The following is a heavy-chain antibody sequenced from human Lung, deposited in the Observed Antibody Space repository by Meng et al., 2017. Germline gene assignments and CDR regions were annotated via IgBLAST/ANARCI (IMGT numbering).Heavy chain of an antibody. V-gene: IGHV4-34*02. J-gene: IGHJ4*02. CDR3: VRRTYSSGWYFDY. CDR2: IIDSGST. D-gene: IGHD6-19*01. CDR1: GGSFSGYY. Sequence: VKQQQWGEGRLTPSETLSLTCAVYGGSFSGYYWRWIRQPPGKGLEWIGEIIDSGSTNYNPSLKSRVTISVDTSKNQFSLRVTSVTAADRAVYYCVRRTYSSGWYFDYWGQGTLVTVSS.